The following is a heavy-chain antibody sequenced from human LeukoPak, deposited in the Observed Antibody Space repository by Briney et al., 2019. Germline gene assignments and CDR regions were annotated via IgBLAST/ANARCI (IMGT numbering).Heavy chain of an antibody. CDR3: ARLNYDILTGYYPAVDY. V-gene: IGHV1-2*02. CDR1: GYTFTDYY. D-gene: IGHD3-9*01. Sequence: ASLKVSCKASGYTFTDYYMHWVRQAPGQGLEWMGWINPNSGGTNYAQKFQGRVTITADKSTSTAYMELSSLRSEDTAVYYCARLNYDILTGYYPAVDYWGQGTLVTVSS. CDR2: INPNSGGT. J-gene: IGHJ4*02.